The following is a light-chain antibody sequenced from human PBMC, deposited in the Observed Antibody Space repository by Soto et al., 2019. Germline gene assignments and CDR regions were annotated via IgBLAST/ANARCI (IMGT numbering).Light chain of an antibody. CDR1: SGSVASNS. CDR3: QSYDSTNHYV. CDR2: DNN. J-gene: IGLJ1*01. Sequence: NFMLTQPHSVSESPGKTVTISCTRNSGSVASNSVHWYQRRPGSAPTTVIYDNNQRPSGVPDRFSGSIDSSSNSASLTISGLKTEDEADYYCQSYDSTNHYVFGTGTKLTVL. V-gene: IGLV6-57*04.